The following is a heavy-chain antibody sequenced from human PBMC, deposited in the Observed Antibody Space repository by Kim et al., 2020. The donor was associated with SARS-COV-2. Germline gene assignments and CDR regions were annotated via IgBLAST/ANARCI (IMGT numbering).Heavy chain of an antibody. V-gene: IGHV4-31*02. CDR3: AREARVVVAATSAFDI. D-gene: IGHD2-15*01. J-gene: IGHJ3*02. Sequence: LKGRVTKSVDPSKNQFSLKLSSVTAADTAVYYCAREARVVVAATSAFDIWGQGTMVTVSS.